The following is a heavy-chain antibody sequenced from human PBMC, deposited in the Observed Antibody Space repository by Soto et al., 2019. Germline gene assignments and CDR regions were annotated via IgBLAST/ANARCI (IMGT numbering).Heavy chain of an antibody. D-gene: IGHD3-3*01. V-gene: IGHV1-18*04. CDR1: GYTFTSYG. CDR2: ISAYNGNT. Sequence: ASVKVSCKASGYTFTSYGISWLRQAPGQGLEWMGWISAYNGNTNYAQKLQGRVTMTTDTSTSTAYMELRSLRSDDTAVYYCARAKPTYYDFWSGYYYYYGMDVWGQGTTVTVSS. CDR3: ARAKPTYYDFWSGYYYYYGMDV. J-gene: IGHJ6*02.